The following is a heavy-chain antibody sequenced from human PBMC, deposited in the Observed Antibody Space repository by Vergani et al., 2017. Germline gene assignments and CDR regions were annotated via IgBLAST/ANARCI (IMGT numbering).Heavy chain of an antibody. J-gene: IGHJ4*02. V-gene: IGHV3-23*01. D-gene: IGHD1-1*01. CDR3: GRGSDNSN. Sequence: EVQLLQSEGAVVQPGGSLRLSCVASGFTFSSHARSWVRQGHGQGLELVSSIKKTGESTHYADSVKGRFTISRDNSKNTRYLKMNSLRVEDPAVYYGGRGSDNSNWGQGTLVTVSS. CDR2: IKKTGEST. CDR1: GFTFSSHA.